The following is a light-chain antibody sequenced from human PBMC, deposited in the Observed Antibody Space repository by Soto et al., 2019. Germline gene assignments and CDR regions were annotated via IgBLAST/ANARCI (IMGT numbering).Light chain of an antibody. CDR2: EVS. Sequence: QSVLTQPPSASGSPGQSVTISCTGTSSDVGGYNYVSWYQQHPGKAPKLMIYEVSKRPSGVPDRFSGSKSGNTASLTVSGLQADDEADYYCSSYAGSNTPHVVFGGGTKLTVL. CDR3: SSYAGSNTPHVV. V-gene: IGLV2-8*01. J-gene: IGLJ2*01. CDR1: SSDVGGYNY.